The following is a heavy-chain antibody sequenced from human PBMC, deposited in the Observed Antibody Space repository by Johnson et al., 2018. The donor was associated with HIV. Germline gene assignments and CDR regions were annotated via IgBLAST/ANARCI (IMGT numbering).Heavy chain of an antibody. CDR1: GFTFSNAW. J-gene: IGHJ3*02. CDR2: IKSKTDGGTT. CDR3: ARKVAGDYGDSPGAFDI. D-gene: IGHD4-17*01. V-gene: IGHV3-15*01. Sequence: EVQLVESGGGLVKPGGSLRLSCAASGFTFSNAWMTWVRQAPGKVLEWVGRIKSKTDGGTTDYVAPVKGRFTISRDDSKNTLYLQMNSLKTEDTAVYYCARKVAGDYGDSPGAFDIWGQGTMVTVSS.